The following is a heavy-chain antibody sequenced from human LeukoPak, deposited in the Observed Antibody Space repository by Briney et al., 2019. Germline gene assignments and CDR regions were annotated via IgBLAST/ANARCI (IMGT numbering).Heavy chain of an antibody. CDR2: INPSGDST. V-gene: IGHV1-46*01. CDR3: ARDNSVGDSAWWFDP. Sequence: ASVKVSCKASGYSFTSYYMHWVRQAPGQGLEWMGIINPSGDSTSYAQKFQGRVTMTRDMSTSTDYMELSSLRSEDTAVYYCARDNSVGDSAWWFDPWGQGTLVTVSS. J-gene: IGHJ5*02. CDR1: GYSFTSYY. D-gene: IGHD5-12*01.